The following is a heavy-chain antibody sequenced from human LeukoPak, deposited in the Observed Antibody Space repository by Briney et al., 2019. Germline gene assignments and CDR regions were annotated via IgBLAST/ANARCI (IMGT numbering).Heavy chain of an antibody. CDR1: GFTFSSYW. J-gene: IGHJ4*02. Sequence: GSLRLSCAASGFTFSSYWMSWVRQAPEKGLEWVANINQGGSEKYYVDSVRGRFTISRDNAKNSLYLQMNSLRADDTAVYYCARDVTALDSWGQGTLVTVSS. CDR3: ARDVTALDS. CDR2: INQGGSEK. D-gene: IGHD2-2*01. V-gene: IGHV3-7*01.